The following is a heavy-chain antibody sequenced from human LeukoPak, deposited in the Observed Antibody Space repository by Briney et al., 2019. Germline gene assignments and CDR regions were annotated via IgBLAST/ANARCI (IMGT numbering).Heavy chain of an antibody. D-gene: IGHD3-22*01. CDR3: ASSHDSSGND. CDR1: GISFSSYW. J-gene: IGHJ4*02. Sequence: GGSLRLSCVASGISFSSYWMAWVRQAPGKGLEWVANIKYDGTHKFYADSVKGRFTICRDNEKTSLFLEMNSLRADDTVVYFCASSHDSSGNDWGQGTLVTVSS. V-gene: IGHV3-7*01. CDR2: IKYDGTHK.